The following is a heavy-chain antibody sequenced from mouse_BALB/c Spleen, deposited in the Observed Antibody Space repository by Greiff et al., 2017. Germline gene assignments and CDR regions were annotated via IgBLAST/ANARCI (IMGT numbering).Heavy chain of an antibody. D-gene: IGHD2-10*01. J-gene: IGHJ2*01. CDR1: GYTFPEYT. Sequence: EVQLQQSGPELVKPGASVKISCKTSGYTFPEYTMHWVKQSHGKSLAWIGGINPNNGGTSYNQKFKGKATLTVDKSSGTAYMELRSLTSEDSAVYYGARGGSLLLWGYYFDYWGQGTTRTVSS. CDR2: INPNNGGT. CDR3: ARGGSLLLWGYYFDY. V-gene: IGHV1-18*01.